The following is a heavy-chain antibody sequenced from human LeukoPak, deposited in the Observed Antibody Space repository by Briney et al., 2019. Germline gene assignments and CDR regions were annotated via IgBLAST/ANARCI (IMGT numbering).Heavy chain of an antibody. Sequence: SETLSLTCTVSGGSINSGPYYWTWIRQPAGKGLEWLGRISPSGSSNYNPSLQSRVTMSVDTSKRQFSLSLSSVTAADTAVYYCARDSDSRETFDYWGQGTLVAVSS. CDR1: GGSINSGPYY. CDR2: ISPSGSS. J-gene: IGHJ4*02. D-gene: IGHD2-21*01. CDR3: ARDSDSRETFDY. V-gene: IGHV4-61*02.